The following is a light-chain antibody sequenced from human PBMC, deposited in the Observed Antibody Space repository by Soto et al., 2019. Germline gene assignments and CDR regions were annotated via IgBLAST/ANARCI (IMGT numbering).Light chain of an antibody. Sequence: EQLRTRYPATSCVSAGVSATHSCRASQSVNSNLAWYQQKPGQDPRLLIYGESTRATGISARFSGSGSGTEFTLTISSLQSEDFGVYYCQQYNNWRTFGQGTKVDIK. CDR2: GES. J-gene: IGKJ1*01. CDR3: QQYNNWRT. CDR1: QSVNSN. V-gene: IGKV3-15*01.